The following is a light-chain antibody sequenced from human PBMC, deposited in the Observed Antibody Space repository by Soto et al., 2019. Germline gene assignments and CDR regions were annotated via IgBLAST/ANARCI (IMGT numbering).Light chain of an antibody. CDR1: QGIRND. CDR2: AAS. V-gene: IGKV1-6*01. J-gene: IGKJ4*01. Sequence: AIQMTQSPSSLSASVGDRVTITCRASQGIRNDLGWYQQKPGKAPKLLMYAASSLQSGVPSRFSGSGSGTDFTLTISSLQPEDFAAYYCLQDHNYPLTFGGGTKVEIK. CDR3: LQDHNYPLT.